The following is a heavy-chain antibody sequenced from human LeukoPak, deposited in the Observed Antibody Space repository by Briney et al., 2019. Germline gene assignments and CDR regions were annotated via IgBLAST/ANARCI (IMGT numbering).Heavy chain of an antibody. V-gene: IGHV4-61*02. CDR1: GGSISSGSYY. CDR2: IYTSGST. J-gene: IGHJ5*02. CDR3: AREFDFWSGYYLNWFDP. Sequence: PSETLSLTCTVSGGSISSGSYYWSWIRQPAGKGLEWIGRIYTSGSTNYNPSLKSRVTISVGTSKNQFSLKLSSVTAADTAVYYCAREFDFWSGYYLNWFDPWGQGTLVTVSS. D-gene: IGHD3-3*01.